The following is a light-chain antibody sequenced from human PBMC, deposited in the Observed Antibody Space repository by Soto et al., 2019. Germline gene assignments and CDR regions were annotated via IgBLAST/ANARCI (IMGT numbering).Light chain of an antibody. CDR3: DSYTTTSTYV. J-gene: IGLJ1*01. V-gene: IGLV2-14*01. Sequence: QSALTQPASVSGSPGQSITISCTGTSSDVGAYNFVSWYQQHPGTVPKLLIYEVTNRPSGVSHRFSGSKSGNTASLTISGLQAEDVADYYCDSYTTTSTYVFGTGTKLTVL. CDR2: EVT. CDR1: SSDVGAYNF.